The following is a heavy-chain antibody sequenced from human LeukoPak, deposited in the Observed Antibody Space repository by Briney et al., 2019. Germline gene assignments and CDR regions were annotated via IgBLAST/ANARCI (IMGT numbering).Heavy chain of an antibody. J-gene: IGHJ6*02. D-gene: IGHD6-6*01. V-gene: IGHV4-59*01. CDR1: GGSISSYY. CDR3: ARSPGMYSSSSGAYSYYGLDV. Sequence: PSETLSLTCTVSGGSISSYYWSWIRQPPGKGLEWIGYIYYSGSTNYNPSLKSRVTISVDTSKNQFSLKLSSVTAADTAVYYCARSPGMYSSSSGAYSYYGLDVWGQGTSVTVSS. CDR2: IYYSGST.